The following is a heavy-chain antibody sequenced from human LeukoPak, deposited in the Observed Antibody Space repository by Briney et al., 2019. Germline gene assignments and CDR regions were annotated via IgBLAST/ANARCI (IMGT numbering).Heavy chain of an antibody. Sequence: ASVKVSCKASGYTFTSYDINWVRQDTGQGLEWMGWMNPNSGNTGYAQKFQGRVTMTRNTSISTAYMELSSLRAEDTAVYYCARGHQFLRYGSGSYYYYYYAMDVWGQGTTVTVSS. V-gene: IGHV1-8*01. CDR1: GYTFTSYD. CDR2: MNPNSGNT. J-gene: IGHJ6*02. D-gene: IGHD3-10*01. CDR3: ARGHQFLRYGSGSYYYYYYAMDV.